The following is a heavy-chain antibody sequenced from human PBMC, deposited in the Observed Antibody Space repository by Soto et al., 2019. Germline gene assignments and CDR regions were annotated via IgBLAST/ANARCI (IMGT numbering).Heavy chain of an antibody. Sequence: ESGGGVVQPGRSLRLSCAASGFTFSSYGMHWVRQAPGKGLEWVAVISFDGSNKYYADSVKGRISISRDNSKSTLYLQMNSLRAEDTAVYYCAKVRWDYYYYGMDVWGQGTTVTVSS. CDR1: GFTFSSYG. V-gene: IGHV3-30*18. D-gene: IGHD3-16*01. CDR3: AKVRWDYYYYGMDV. CDR2: ISFDGSNK. J-gene: IGHJ6*02.